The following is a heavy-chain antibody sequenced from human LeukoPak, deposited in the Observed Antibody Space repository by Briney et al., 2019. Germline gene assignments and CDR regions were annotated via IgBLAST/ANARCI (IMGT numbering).Heavy chain of an antibody. CDR2: INPSGGST. CDR3: ARDLSGFDY. D-gene: IGHD1-14*01. CDR1: GFTFTSHG. V-gene: IGHV1-46*01. Sequence: ASVKVSCKASGFTFTSHGFTWVRQAPGQGLEWMGIINPSGGSTSYAQKFQGRVTMTRDTSTSTVYMELSSLRSEDTAVYYCARDLSGFDYWGQGTLVTVSS. J-gene: IGHJ4*02.